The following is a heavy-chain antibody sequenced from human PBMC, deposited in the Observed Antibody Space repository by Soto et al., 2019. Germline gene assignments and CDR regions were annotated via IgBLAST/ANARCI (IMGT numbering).Heavy chain of an antibody. CDR1: GGTFSRST. D-gene: IGHD3-9*01. Sequence: QVQLVQSGPEVKKPGSSVKVSCESSGGTFSRSTISWVRQAPGQGLEWMGRIIPSLDVETYAQKFQGRLTMTADRSTTIVYMELSSLRSEDTAVYYCAREVALQYFDWLGYYGMDVWGQGTTVTVSS. CDR2: IIPSLDVE. J-gene: IGHJ6*02. CDR3: AREVALQYFDWLGYYGMDV. V-gene: IGHV1-69*02.